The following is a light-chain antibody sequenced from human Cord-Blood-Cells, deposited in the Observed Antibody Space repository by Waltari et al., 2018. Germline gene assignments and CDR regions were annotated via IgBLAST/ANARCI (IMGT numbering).Light chain of an antibody. V-gene: IGLV2-14*01. CDR3: SSYTSSSTLV. CDR2: DVS. J-gene: IGLJ3*02. CDR1: SSDVGGYNY. Sequence: QSALTQPASVSGSPGQSITIPCTGTSSDVGGYNYVPWYQQTPGKAPKLMIYDVSKRPSGVSNRFSGSKSGNTASLTISGLQAEDEADYYCSSYTSSSTLVFGGGTKLTVL.